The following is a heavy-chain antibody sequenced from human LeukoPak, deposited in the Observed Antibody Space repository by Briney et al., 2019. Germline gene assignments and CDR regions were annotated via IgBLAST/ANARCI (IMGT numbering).Heavy chain of an antibody. J-gene: IGHJ3*02. Sequence: SETLSLTCGVLGGPFSDQYSCRLRQTPGKGLEWIGEINHSGSTNYNPSLKSRVTISVDTSKNQFSLKLSSVTAADTAVYYCARVTANAFDIWGRGTMVTVSS. CDR3: ARVTANAFDI. CDR2: INHSGST. CDR1: GGPFSDQY. V-gene: IGHV4-34*01.